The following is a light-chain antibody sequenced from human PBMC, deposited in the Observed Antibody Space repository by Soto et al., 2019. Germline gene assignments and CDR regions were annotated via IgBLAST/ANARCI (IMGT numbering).Light chain of an antibody. J-gene: IGKJ4*01. V-gene: IGKV3-20*01. CDR1: QTLSSSY. CDR2: AAS. Sequence: EIVLTQSPGTLSLSPGERAALSCRASQTLSSSYLAWYQQKPGQAPRLLIYAASSRATGIPDRFSGGGSGTDFTLTISRLEPEDFAVYYCQQYGSSLLTFGGGTKVDIK. CDR3: QQYGSSLLT.